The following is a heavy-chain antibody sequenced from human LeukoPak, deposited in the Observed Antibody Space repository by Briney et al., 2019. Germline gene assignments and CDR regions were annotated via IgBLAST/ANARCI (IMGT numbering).Heavy chain of an antibody. CDR1: GVSISSYY. J-gene: IGHJ4*02. V-gene: IGHV4-59*01. D-gene: IGHD4-17*01. CDR2: IYCSGST. Sequence: KPSETLSLTCTVSGVSISSYYWSWIRQPPGKGLEWVGYIYCSGSTNYNPSLKSRVTISVDTSKNQFSLKLSSVTAADTAVYYCARGAYGDPTSFDYWGQGTLVTVSS. CDR3: ARGAYGDPTSFDY.